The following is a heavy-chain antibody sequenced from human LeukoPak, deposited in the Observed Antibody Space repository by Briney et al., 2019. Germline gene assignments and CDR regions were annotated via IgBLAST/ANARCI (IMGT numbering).Heavy chain of an antibody. V-gene: IGHV4-31*02. D-gene: IGHD3-3*01. J-gene: IGHJ4*02. CDR2: IYYSGST. CDR3: ARGNYDFWSGTTNYYFGY. CDR1: GGSISSGGYY. Sequence: SQTLSLTCTVSGGSISSGGYYWSWIRQHPGKGLEWIGYIYYSGSTYYNPSLKSRVTISVDTSKNQFSLKLSSVTAADTAVYYCARGNYDFWSGTTNYYFGYWGQGTLVTVSS.